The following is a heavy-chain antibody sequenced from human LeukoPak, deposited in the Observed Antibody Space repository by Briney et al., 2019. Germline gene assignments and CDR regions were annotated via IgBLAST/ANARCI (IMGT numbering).Heavy chain of an antibody. Sequence: PSETLSLTCTVSGGSMSGYYWTWIRQAPGKGLEWIGYIYYSGNISYNPSLRRRVTMSVDTSENQFSLKLSSVTAADTAVYYCASSARSGWPYYFDYWGQGTLVTVSS. J-gene: IGHJ4*02. D-gene: IGHD6-19*01. CDR3: ASSARSGWPYYFDY. CDR2: IYYSGNI. CDR1: GGSMSGYY. V-gene: IGHV4-59*08.